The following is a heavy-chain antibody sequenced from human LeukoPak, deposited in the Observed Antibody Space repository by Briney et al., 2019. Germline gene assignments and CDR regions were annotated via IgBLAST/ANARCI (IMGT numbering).Heavy chain of an antibody. Sequence: GSLRLSCAASGFAFNKFGMHWVRQAPGKGLEWVAFIRYDGTNECYTDSVKGRFTISRDNSKNTLYLQMNSLGAEDTAVYYCAKPQILGVGATFSAFDYWGQGTLVTVSS. CDR2: IRYDGTNE. CDR1: GFAFNKFG. CDR3: AKPQILGVGATFSAFDY. V-gene: IGHV3-30*02. J-gene: IGHJ4*02. D-gene: IGHD1-26*01.